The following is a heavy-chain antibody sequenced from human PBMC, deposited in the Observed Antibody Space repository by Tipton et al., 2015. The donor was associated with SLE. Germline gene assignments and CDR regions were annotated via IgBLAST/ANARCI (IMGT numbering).Heavy chain of an antibody. CDR2: MYNTERT. CDR1: GVPIRSHY. CDR3: ARFHVKSYYEFDC. J-gene: IGHJ4*02. V-gene: IGHV4-59*11. Sequence: LRLSCTVSGVPIRSHYWSWIPQSPGKGLEWFGYMYNTERTQYNLPLESRVSMSVETSKNQFTLKLTSVTAADTAVYYCARFHVKSYYEFDCWGQGTLVTVSS. D-gene: IGHD3-10*01.